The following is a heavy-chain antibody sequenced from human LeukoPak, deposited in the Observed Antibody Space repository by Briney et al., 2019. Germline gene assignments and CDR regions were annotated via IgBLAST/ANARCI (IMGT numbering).Heavy chain of an antibody. J-gene: IGHJ4*02. CDR2: IYPGDSDT. CDR3: ARLWGTAAAGTKEPCDY. D-gene: IGHD6-13*01. CDR1: GYSFTSYW. V-gene: IGHV5-51*01. Sequence: GESLKISCKGSGYSFTSYWIGWVRQMPGKGLEWMGIIYPGDSDTRYSPSFQGQVTISADKSISTAYLQWSSLKAPDTAMYYCARLWGTAAAGTKEPCDYCVQGTLVTVSS.